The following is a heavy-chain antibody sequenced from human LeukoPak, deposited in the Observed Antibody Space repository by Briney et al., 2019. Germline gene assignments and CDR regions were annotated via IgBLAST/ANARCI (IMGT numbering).Heavy chain of an antibody. CDR1: GFTFTSYN. D-gene: IGHD1-1*01. J-gene: IGHJ4*01. V-gene: IGHV3-21*01. CDR3: ARGLGYNWIDVFDF. CDR2: ISTSNSYI. Sequence: GGSLRLSCKASGFTFTSYNMNWVRRAPGQGLEWVSSISTSNSYINYAHKVKGRFTITTDNSKNSPYLEMNSLRADDTAVYYCARGLGYNWIDVFDFWGKGTLVTVSS.